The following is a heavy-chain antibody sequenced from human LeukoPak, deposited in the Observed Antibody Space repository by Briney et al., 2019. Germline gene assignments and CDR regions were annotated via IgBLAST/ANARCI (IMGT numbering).Heavy chain of an antibody. Sequence: PGGSPRLSCEASGFTFSGYTINWVRQAPGKGLQWVSSIDSSSTYIYYADSVKGRFTISRDNAKNSLYLQMNSLSAEDTAVYYCAKDAPMGRFEYGDHDAFDILGQGTMVTVSS. V-gene: IGHV3-21*01. D-gene: IGHD4-17*01. J-gene: IGHJ3*02. CDR3: AKDAPMGRFEYGDHDAFDI. CDR1: GFTFSGYT. CDR2: IDSSSTYI.